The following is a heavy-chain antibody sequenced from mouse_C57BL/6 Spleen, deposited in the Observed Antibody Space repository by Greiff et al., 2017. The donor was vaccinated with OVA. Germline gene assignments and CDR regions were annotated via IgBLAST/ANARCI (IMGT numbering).Heavy chain of an antibody. CDR3: ARKSYFEY. CDR1: GFTFSDYG. V-gene: IGHV5-17*01. CDR2: ISSGSSTI. Sequence: EVKVVESGGGLVKPGGSLKLSCAASGFTFSDYGMHWVRQAPEKGLEWVAYISSGSSTIYYADTVKGRFTISRDNAKNTLFLQMTRLRAEDTAKYYCARKSYFEYWGQGTTLTVSS. J-gene: IGHJ2*01.